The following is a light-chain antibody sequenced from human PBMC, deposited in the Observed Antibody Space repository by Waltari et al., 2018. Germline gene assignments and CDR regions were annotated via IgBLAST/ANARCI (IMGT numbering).Light chain of an antibody. Sequence: ETVLTQSPGTLSLSTGERVSLSCRASQTLNNNYLAWYQQKPGQAPGLLIHGASRRATGVPDRFSGSGSGTDFTLTISRLESEDSAVYYCQHYGSSPYTFGQGTRLEI. V-gene: IGKV3-20*01. J-gene: IGKJ2*01. CDR2: GAS. CDR3: QHYGSSPYT. CDR1: QTLNNNY.